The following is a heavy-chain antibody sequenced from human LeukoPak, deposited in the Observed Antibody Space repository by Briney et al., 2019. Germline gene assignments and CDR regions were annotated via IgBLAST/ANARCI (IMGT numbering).Heavy chain of an antibody. CDR3: AKAVVGGNFPLRTGFDP. J-gene: IGHJ5*02. D-gene: IGHD1-1*01. CDR1: GFTFSSYA. CDR2: ISGSGTST. Sequence: GGSLRLSCAASGFTFSSYAMTWVRQAPGKGLEWVSSISGSGTSTYYTDSVKGRFTISRDNSKNTLYLQMNNLRAEDAAFYYCAKAVVGGNFPLRTGFDPWGQGTLVTVSS. V-gene: IGHV3-23*01.